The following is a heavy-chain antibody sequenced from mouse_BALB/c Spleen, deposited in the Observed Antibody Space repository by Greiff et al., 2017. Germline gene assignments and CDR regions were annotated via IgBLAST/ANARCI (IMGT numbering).Heavy chain of an antibody. CDR3: ARSYKEGFAY. D-gene: IGHD1-3*01. V-gene: IGHV8-12*01. CDR2: IYWDDDK. J-gene: IGHJ3*01. CDR1: GFSLSTSGMG. Sequence: QVTLKVSGPGILQPSQTLSLTCSFSGFSLSTSGMGVSWIRQPSGKGLEWLAHIYWDDDKRYNPSLKSRLTISKDTSRNQVFLKITSVDTADTATYYCARSYKEGFAYWGQGTLVTVSA.